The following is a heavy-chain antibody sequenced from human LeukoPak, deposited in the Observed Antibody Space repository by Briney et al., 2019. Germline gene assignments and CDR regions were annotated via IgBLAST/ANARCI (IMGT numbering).Heavy chain of an antibody. V-gene: IGHV3-23*01. J-gene: IGHJ3*01. Sequence: GGSLRPSCAASGFTFSSYAMSWVRQAPGKGLEGVSPISATGANTYYADSVNGRFTISRDNSKNTLYLQMSSLRVEDTALYYCAKVHRAANWFDAFDVWGQGTMVTVSS. CDR2: ISATGANT. D-gene: IGHD1-14*01. CDR1: GFTFSSYA. CDR3: AKVHRAANWFDAFDV.